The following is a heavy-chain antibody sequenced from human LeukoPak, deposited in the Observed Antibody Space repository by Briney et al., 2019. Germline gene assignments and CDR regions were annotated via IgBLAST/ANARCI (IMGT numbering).Heavy chain of an antibody. V-gene: IGHV5-51*01. J-gene: IGHJ4*02. D-gene: IGHD1-1*01. CDR3: ARLGGTGTVTD. CDR1: GYSFTIYW. Sequence: LGESLQISCKGSGYSFTIYWIAWVRQMPGKGLEWMGIIYPSDSDSRYSLSFQGLVTFSADKSISTAYLQWSSLKASDTAIYYCARLGGTGTVTDWGQGTLVTVSS. CDR2: IYPSDSDS.